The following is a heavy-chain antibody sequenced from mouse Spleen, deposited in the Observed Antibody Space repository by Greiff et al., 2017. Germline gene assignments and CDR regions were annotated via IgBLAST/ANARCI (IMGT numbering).Heavy chain of an antibody. CDR2: IDPETGGT. CDR1: GYTFTDYE. Sequence: QVQLQQSGAELVRPGASVTLSCKASGYTFTDYEMHWVKQTPVHGLEWIGAIDPETGGTAYNQKFKGKAILTADKSSSTAYMELRSLTSEDSAVYYCTCPHYYYGSNWYFDVWGAGTTVTVSS. V-gene: IGHV1-15*01. J-gene: IGHJ1*01. D-gene: IGHD1-1*01. CDR3: TCPHYYYGSNWYFDV.